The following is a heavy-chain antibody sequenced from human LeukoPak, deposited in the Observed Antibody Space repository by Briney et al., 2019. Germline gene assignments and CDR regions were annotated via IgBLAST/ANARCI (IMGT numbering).Heavy chain of an antibody. V-gene: IGHV4-30-4*01. Sequence: PSQTLSLTCTVSGGFTSSGDYYWRWIRQPPGKGLEGIGYIYYSGSTYYNPSLKSRVTISVDTSKNQFSLKLSSVTAADTAVYYCARIGYSYGYDYWGQGTLVTVSS. CDR3: ARIGYSYGYDY. J-gene: IGHJ4*02. CDR2: IYYSGST. CDR1: GGFTSSGDYY. D-gene: IGHD5-18*01.